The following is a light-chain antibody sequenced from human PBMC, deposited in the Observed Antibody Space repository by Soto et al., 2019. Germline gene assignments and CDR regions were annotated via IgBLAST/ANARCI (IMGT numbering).Light chain of an antibody. CDR2: DVT. Sequence: QSVLTQPASVSGSPGQSITISCTGTSSEVGGYNYVSWYQQHPVKAPNLMIYDVTNRPSGVSVRFSGSKSGNTASLTISGLQAEDEADYYCSSYTSSSTPYVFGTGTKVTVL. CDR1: SSEVGGYNY. V-gene: IGLV2-14*01. CDR3: SSYTSSSTPYV. J-gene: IGLJ1*01.